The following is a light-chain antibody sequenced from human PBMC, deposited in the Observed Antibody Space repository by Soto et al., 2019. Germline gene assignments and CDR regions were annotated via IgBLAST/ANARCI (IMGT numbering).Light chain of an antibody. CDR2: DAS. CDR3: QQYEGFSRT. Sequence: DIQMTQSPSTLSASVGDRVTITCRASQSISSWLAWYQQKPGKAPNLLIYDASSLESGVPPRFSGSGSGTEFTLTISSLQPDDVATYYCQQYEGFSRTFGQGTKVEIK. J-gene: IGKJ1*01. V-gene: IGKV1-5*01. CDR1: QSISSW.